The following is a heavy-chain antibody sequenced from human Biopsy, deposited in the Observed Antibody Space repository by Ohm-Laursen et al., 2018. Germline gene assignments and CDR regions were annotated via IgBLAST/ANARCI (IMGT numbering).Heavy chain of an antibody. D-gene: IGHD5-18*01. CDR2: ISGRGVDT. Sequence: SLRLSCAASGFVFNNFAMSWVRQAPGKGLEWVSAISGRGVDTSYADSVKGRFSVSRDNSKSTLYLQMNSLRTEDTAVYYCAKTLGDSYGSRYFDYWGQGTLVTVSS. CDR1: GFVFNNFA. J-gene: IGHJ4*02. CDR3: AKTLGDSYGSRYFDY. V-gene: IGHV3-23*01.